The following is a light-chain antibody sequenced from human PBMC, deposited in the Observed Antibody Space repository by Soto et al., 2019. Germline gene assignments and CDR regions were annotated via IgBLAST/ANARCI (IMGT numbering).Light chain of an antibody. J-gene: IGKJ5*01. CDR2: GAS. CDR1: QSVTSSY. Sequence: EIGLTQSPGTLSLSPGERATLSCRASQSVTSSYLAWYQQKPGQAPSLLIYGASNRATGIPDRFSGSGSGTDFTLTISRLEPEDFAVYYCQQYGSSSITFGQGTRWRL. CDR3: QQYGSSSIT. V-gene: IGKV3-20*01.